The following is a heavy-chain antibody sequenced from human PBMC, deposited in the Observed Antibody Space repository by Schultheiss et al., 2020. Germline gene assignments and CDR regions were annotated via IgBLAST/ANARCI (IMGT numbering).Heavy chain of an antibody. CDR2: IYYSGST. Sequence: SGPTLVKPTQTLTLTCTFSGFSLSTSGMCVSWIRQPPGKGLEWIGSIYYSGSTYYNPSLKSRVTISVDTSKNQFSLKLSSVTAADTAVYYCARDCITMIVAPFDPWGQGTLVTVSS. D-gene: IGHD3-22*01. CDR3: ARDCITMIVAPFDP. V-gene: IGHV4-39*01. CDR1: GFSLSTSGMC. J-gene: IGHJ5*02.